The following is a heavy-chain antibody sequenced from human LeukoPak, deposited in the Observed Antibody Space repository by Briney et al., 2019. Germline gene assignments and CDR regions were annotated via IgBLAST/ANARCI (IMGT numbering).Heavy chain of an antibody. CDR3: ARDKGYYDSSGYPY. CDR1: GGSFSGYY. J-gene: IGHJ4*02. Sequence: TTSETLSLTCAVYGGSFSGYYWSWIRQPPGKGLGWIGEINHSGSTNYNPSLKSRVTISVDTSKNQFSLKLSSVTAADTAVYYCARDKGYYDSSGYPYWGQGTLVTVSS. CDR2: INHSGST. V-gene: IGHV4-34*01. D-gene: IGHD3-22*01.